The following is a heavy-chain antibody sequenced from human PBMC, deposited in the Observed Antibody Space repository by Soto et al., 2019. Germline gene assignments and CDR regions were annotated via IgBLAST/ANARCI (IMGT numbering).Heavy chain of an antibody. CDR3: ARDRVSRIAGKIDY. D-gene: IGHD6-13*01. CDR1: GYTFTSYY. V-gene: IGHV1-46*03. Sequence: QVQLVQSGAEVKKPGASVKVSCKASGYTFTSYYMHWVRQAPGQGLEWMGIINPSGGSTSYAQKFQVRVTMTRHTSTSTVYMELSSLRSDDTAVYYCARDRVSRIAGKIDYWGQGTLVTVSS. CDR2: INPSGGST. J-gene: IGHJ4*02.